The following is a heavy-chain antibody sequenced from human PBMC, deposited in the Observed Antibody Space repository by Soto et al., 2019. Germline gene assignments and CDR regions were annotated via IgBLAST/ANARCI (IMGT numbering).Heavy chain of an antibody. CDR1: SGSISSGDYY. CDR3: ARGRFGEIHDY. CDR2: IFYSGST. Sequence: PSETLSLTCTVSSGSISSGDYYWSWLRQPPGKGLEWIGYIFYSGSTRYNASFQSRVSVSVDTSRNQFSLKLTSVSAADTAVYYCARGRFGEIHDYWGQGILVTVSS. J-gene: IGHJ4*02. V-gene: IGHV4-30-4*01. D-gene: IGHD3-16*01.